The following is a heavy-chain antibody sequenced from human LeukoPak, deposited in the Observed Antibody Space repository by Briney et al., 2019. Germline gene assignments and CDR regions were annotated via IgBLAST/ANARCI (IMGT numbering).Heavy chain of an antibody. V-gene: IGHV3-30*03. J-gene: IGHJ5*02. CDR2: ISYDGSNK. CDR3: TSQAGYSSSWET. CDR1: GFTFSSYG. D-gene: IGHD6-13*01. Sequence: GGSLRLSCAASGFTFSSYGMHWVRQAPGKGLEWVAVISYDGSNKYYADSVKGRFTISRDNSKNTLYLQMNSLRAEDTAVYYCTSQAGYSSSWETWGQGTLVTVSS.